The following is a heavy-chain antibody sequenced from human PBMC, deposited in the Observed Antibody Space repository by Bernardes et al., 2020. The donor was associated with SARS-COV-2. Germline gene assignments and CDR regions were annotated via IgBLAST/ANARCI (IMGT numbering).Heavy chain of an antibody. D-gene: IGHD6-19*01. V-gene: IGHV4-34*01. J-gene: IGHJ4*02. CDR2: IYHSGST. CDR3: ATASGIAVAGRSY. CDR1: GGSFSGYY. Sequence: SETLSLTCAVYGGSFSGYYWSWIRQPPGKGLEWIGSIYHSGSTYYNPSLKSRVTISVDTSKNQFSLKLSSVTAADTAVYYCATASGIAVAGRSYWGQGTLVTVSS.